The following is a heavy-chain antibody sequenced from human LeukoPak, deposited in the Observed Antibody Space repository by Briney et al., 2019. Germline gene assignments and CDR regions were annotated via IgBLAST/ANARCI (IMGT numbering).Heavy chain of an antibody. D-gene: IGHD3-3*02. Sequence: PGGSLSLSCAGSGFIFSTYSIKWVRQAPGKGLEWVSYIGGSGSFIYYADSVKGRFTISRDNAKNSVYLQMNSLRDEDTAVYFCARLLATWDYYYMDVWGKGTTVTVSS. CDR1: GFIFSTYS. V-gene: IGHV3-48*02. J-gene: IGHJ6*03. CDR3: ARLLATWDYYYMDV. CDR2: IGGSGSFI.